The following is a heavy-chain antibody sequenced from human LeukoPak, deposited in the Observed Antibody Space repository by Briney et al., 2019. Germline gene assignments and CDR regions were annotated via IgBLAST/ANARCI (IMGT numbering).Heavy chain of an antibody. CDR3: ARGKPYYYDSSGYYPRD. Sequence: GGSLRLSCAASGFTFSDYYMSWIRQAPGKGLEWVSYISSSGSTLYYADSVKGRITISRDNAKNSLYLQMNSLRAEDTAVYYCARGKPYYYDSSGYYPRDWGQGTLVTVSS. J-gene: IGHJ4*02. D-gene: IGHD3-22*01. CDR2: ISSSGSTL. V-gene: IGHV3-11*01. CDR1: GFTFSDYY.